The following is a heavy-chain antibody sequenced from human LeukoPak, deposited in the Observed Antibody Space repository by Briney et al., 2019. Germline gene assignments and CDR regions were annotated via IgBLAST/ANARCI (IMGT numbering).Heavy chain of an antibody. CDR2: IYSGGST. D-gene: IGHD2-15*01. CDR1: GFTVSSNY. J-gene: IGHJ4*02. V-gene: IGHV3-53*01. CDR3: VRGAYCSGGSCATLPDY. Sequence: GGSLRLSCAASGFTVSSNYMSWVRQAPGKGLEWVSVIYSGGSTYYADSVKGRFTISRDNSKNTLYLQMNSLRAEDTAVYYCVRGAYCSGGSCATLPDYWGQGTLVTVSS.